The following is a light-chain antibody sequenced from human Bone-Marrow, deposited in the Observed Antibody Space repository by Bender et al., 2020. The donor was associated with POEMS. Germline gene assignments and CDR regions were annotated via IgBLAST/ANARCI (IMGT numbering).Light chain of an antibody. Sequence: QSALTQPPSASGSPGQSVTISCTGTSSDVGGYNYVSWYQQHPGKVPKLMIYEATKRPSGVPDRFSGSKSGNTASLTVSGLQAEDEADYYCQSYDSSLSGSVFGGGTKLTVL. CDR3: QSYDSSLSGSV. CDR2: EAT. CDR1: SSDVGGYNY. J-gene: IGLJ2*01. V-gene: IGLV2-8*01.